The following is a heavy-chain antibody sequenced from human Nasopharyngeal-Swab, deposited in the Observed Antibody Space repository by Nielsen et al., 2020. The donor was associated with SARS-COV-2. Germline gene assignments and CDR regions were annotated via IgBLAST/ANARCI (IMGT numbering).Heavy chain of an antibody. Sequence: GDSLKIYCSASEFTFPDYAMNWVRPAPGNGLDWLSEISKSGCNTYYTDSLKGRLNVSRVNSKNTLNQQMNSLRAEDTAGYYCEKDRDVSLPSYNYYGMDVWCHGTTVTVSS. CDR3: EKDRDVSLPSYNYYGMDV. CDR1: EFTFPDYA. CDR2: ISKSGCNT. J-gene: IGHJ6*02. V-gene: IGHV3-23*01. D-gene: IGHD2-8*01.